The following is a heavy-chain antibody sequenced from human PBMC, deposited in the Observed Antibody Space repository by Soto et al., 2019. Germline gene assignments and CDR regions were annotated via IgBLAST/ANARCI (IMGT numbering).Heavy chain of an antibody. V-gene: IGHV3-11*05. CDR1: GFTFSDYY. CDR2: INSSSSYT. J-gene: IGHJ2*01. D-gene: IGHD6-13*01. Sequence: QVQLVESGGGLVKPGGSLRLSCAASGFTFSDYYMSWIRQAPGKGLEWVSYINSSSSYTNYAASVKGRCTISRDNSKNSLYLQMNSPRANDKAVYYCARKIAAGGGRRYFDLWGRGTLVNVSS. CDR3: ARKIAAGGGRRYFDL.